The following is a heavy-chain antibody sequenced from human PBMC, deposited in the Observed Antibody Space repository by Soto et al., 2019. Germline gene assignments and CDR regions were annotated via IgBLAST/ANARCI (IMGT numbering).Heavy chain of an antibody. CDR1: GGSFSGYY. J-gene: IGHJ5*02. CDR3: ARGSGYDFWSGYYTGWFDP. V-gene: IGHV4-34*01. CDR2: INHSGST. Sequence: ERLSRTGTVHGGSFSGYYWSWIRQPPGKGLEWIGEINHSGSTNYNPSLKSRVTISVDTSKNQFSLKLSSVTAADTAVYYCARGSGYDFWSGYYTGWFDPWGQGTLVTVYS. D-gene: IGHD3-3*01.